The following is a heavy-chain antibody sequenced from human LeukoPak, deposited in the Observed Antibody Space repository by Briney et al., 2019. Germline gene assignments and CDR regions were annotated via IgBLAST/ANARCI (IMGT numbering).Heavy chain of an antibody. D-gene: IGHD2-15*01. CDR1: GFTFSSYW. V-gene: IGHV3-7*03. Sequence: GGSLRLSCAASGFTFSSYWMSWVRQAPGKGLEWVANIKQDGSEKYYVDSVKGRFTISRDNAKNSLYLQMNSLRAEDTALYYCARDKELLRTYFDYWGQGTLVTVSS. CDR2: IKQDGSEK. J-gene: IGHJ4*02. CDR3: ARDKELLRTYFDY.